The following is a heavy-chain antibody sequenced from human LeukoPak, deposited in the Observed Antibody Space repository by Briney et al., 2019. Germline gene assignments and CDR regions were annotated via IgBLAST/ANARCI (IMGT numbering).Heavy chain of an antibody. Sequence: SETLSLTCAVYGGSFSGYYWSWIRQSPGKGLEWIGEINHSGSTNYNPSLKSRVTISVDTSKNQFSLKLSSVTAADTAVYYCARGVGFFWGQGTLVTVSS. D-gene: IGHD1-26*01. CDR2: INHSGST. CDR3: ARGVGFF. J-gene: IGHJ4*02. CDR1: GGSFSGYY. V-gene: IGHV4-34*01.